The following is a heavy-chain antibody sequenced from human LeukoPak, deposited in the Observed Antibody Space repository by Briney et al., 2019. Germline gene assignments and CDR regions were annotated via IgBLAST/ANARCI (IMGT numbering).Heavy chain of an antibody. V-gene: IGHV4-39*01. CDR3: ARQDPIYYGSFDP. CDR2: IYYSGST. J-gene: IGHJ5*02. Sequence: SETLSLTCTVSGGSISSSSYYWGWIRQPPGKGLEWIGSIYYSGSTYYNPSLKSRVTISVDTSKNQFSLKLSSVTAADTAVYYCARQDPIYYGSFDPWGQGTLVTVSS. D-gene: IGHD3-10*01. CDR1: GGSISSSSYY.